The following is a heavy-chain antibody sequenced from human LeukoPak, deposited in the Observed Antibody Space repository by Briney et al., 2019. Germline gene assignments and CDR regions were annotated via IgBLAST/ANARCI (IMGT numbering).Heavy chain of an antibody. CDR2: IDPGDSYT. CDR1: GYSFTRYW. J-gene: IGHJ4*02. V-gene: IGHV5-10-1*01. CDR3: ARHYSSGSDFDY. D-gene: IGHD6-19*01. Sequence: GESLNISCKGSGYSFTRYWISWVRQMPGKGLEWMGRIDPGDSYTNYSPSFQGHVTISADKSISTAYLQWSSLKASDTAMYYCARHYSSGSDFDYWGQGTRVTVSS.